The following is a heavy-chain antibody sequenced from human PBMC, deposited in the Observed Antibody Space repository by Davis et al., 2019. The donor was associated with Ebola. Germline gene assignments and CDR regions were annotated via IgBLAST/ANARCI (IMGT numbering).Heavy chain of an antibody. J-gene: IGHJ4*02. V-gene: IGHV3-23*01. D-gene: IGHD3-16*01. CDR2: IDGSGEST. Sequence: GESLKISCAASGFTLSSSALSWVRQAPGRGLEWILAIDGSGESTYHADSVKGRFTISRDSSNNTLYLHMNSLRAEDTAVYYCTRDGSHYDFDYWGQGTPVTVSS. CDR1: GFTLSSSA. CDR3: TRDGSHYDFDY.